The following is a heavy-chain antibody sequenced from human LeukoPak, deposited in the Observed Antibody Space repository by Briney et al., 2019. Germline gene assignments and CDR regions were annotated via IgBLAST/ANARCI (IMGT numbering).Heavy chain of an antibody. D-gene: IGHD1-14*01. CDR3: ARGNHRDADAFDI. CDR1: GYIFTSYF. Sequence: ASVKVSCKASGYIFTSYFMHWVRRAPGQGLEWMGLINPSGGSTRYAQKFQGRVTMTRDMSTSTVYMELSSLRSDDTAVYYCARGNHRDADAFDIWGQGTMVTVSS. V-gene: IGHV1-46*01. CDR2: INPSGGST. J-gene: IGHJ3*02.